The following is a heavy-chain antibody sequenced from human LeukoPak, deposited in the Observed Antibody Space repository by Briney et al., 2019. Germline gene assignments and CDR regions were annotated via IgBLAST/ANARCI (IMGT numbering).Heavy chain of an antibody. D-gene: IGHD3-22*01. CDR2: INPSGSST. J-gene: IGHJ4*02. V-gene: IGHV1-46*01. Sequence: ASVKVSCKXSGYTFTSYYMHWVRQAPGQGLEWMGIINPSGSSTSYPQKFPGRVTMTRDTSTSTVYMELSSLRSEDTAVYYCARGAPLIDINYDSSGYSFDYWGQGTLVTVSS. CDR1: GYTFTSYY. CDR3: ARGAPLIDINYDSSGYSFDY.